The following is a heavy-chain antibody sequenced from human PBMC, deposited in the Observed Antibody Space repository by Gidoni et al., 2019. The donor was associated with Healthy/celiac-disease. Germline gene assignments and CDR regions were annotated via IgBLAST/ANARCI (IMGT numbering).Heavy chain of an antibody. D-gene: IGHD2-2*01. CDR1: GGSISSSSYY. V-gene: IGHV4-39*01. J-gene: IGHJ4*02. CDR3: ARQVVPAAIFGY. CDR2: IYYSGST. Sequence: HLQLQESGPGLVTPSDTLSLTCPVSGGSISSSSYYWGWIRPPPGKGLEWIGRIYYSGSTYYNPALKSRVTISVDTSKNQFSLKLSSVTAADTAVYYCARQVVPAAIFGYWGQGTLVTVSS.